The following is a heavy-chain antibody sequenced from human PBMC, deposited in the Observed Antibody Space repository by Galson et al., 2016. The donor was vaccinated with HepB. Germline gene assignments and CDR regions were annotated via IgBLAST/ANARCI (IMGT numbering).Heavy chain of an antibody. CDR3: ARDPRGPQVWATYFDY. CDR2: ISSSSDII. CDR1: GFTFNTYG. J-gene: IGHJ4*02. D-gene: IGHD5-18*01. V-gene: IGHV3-48*02. Sequence: SLRLSCAASGFTFNTYGMNWVRQAPGKGLEWISFISSSSDIIHYADSVKGRFTISRDNAKNALYLQMNSLRDEDMAVYYCARDPRGPQVWATYFDYWGQGTLVTVSS.